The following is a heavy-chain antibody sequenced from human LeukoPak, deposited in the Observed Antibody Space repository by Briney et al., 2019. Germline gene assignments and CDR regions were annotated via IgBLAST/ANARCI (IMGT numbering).Heavy chain of an antibody. V-gene: IGHV3-21*01. CDR3: ARAGSSWYYFDY. D-gene: IGHD6-13*01. J-gene: IGHJ4*02. Sequence: GGSLRLSCAASGFTFSSYSMNWLRQAPGKGLGWVSSISSSSSYIYYADSVKGRFTISRDNAKNSLYLQMNSLRAEDTAVYYCARAGSSWYYFDYWGQRTLVTVSS. CDR2: ISSSSSYI. CDR1: GFTFSSYS.